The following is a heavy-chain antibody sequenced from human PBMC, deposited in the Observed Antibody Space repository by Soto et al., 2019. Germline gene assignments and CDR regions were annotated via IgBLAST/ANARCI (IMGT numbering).Heavy chain of an antibody. CDR3: AKDSLAVAGTGAYYYYGMDV. J-gene: IGHJ6*02. CDR2: ISYDGSNK. D-gene: IGHD6-19*01. CDR1: GFTFSSYG. V-gene: IGHV3-30*18. Sequence: GGSLRLSCAASGFTFSSYGMHWVRQAPGKGLEWVAVISYDGSNKYYADSVKGRFTISRDNSKNTLYLQMNSLRAEDTAVYYCAKDSLAVAGTGAYYYYGMDVWRQGTTVTVSS.